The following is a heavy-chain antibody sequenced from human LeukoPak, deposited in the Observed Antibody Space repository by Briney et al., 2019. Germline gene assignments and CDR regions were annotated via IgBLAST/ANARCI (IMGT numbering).Heavy chain of an antibody. CDR1: GGSISSYY. V-gene: IGHV4-59*01. J-gene: IGHJ4*02. D-gene: IGHD1-26*01. CDR2: IYYSGST. Sequence: SETLSLTCTVSGGSISSYYWSWIRQPPGKGLECIGYIYYSGSTNYNPSLKSRVTLSVDTSKNQISLKLRSVTAADTAVYYCARMQYSGSQYFDYWGQGTLVTVST. CDR3: ARMQYSGSQYFDY.